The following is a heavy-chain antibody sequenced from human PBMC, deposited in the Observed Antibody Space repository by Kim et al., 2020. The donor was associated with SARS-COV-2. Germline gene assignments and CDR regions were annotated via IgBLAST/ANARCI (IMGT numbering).Heavy chain of an antibody. CDR3: ARVPRGYYDSSGYYRTGGYFGY. J-gene: IGHJ4*02. CDR1: GFTFSSYD. CDR2: IGTAGDT. Sequence: GGSLRLSCAASGFTFSSYDMHWVRQATGKGLEWVSAIGTAGDTYYPGSVKGRFTISRENSKNSLYLQMNSLRAGDTAVYYCARVPRGYYDSSGYYRTGGYFGYWGQGALVTVSS. D-gene: IGHD3-22*01. V-gene: IGHV3-13*04.